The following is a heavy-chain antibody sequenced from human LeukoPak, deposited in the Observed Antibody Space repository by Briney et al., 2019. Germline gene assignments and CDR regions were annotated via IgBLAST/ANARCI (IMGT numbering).Heavy chain of an antibody. CDR3: ARVLNKGNSTSWFDP. Sequence: GGSLRLSCAASGFTFSSYSMNWVRQAPGKGLEWVSYISSSSSTIYYADSVKGRFTISRDNAKNSLYPQMNSLRAEDTAVYYCARVLNKGNSTSWFDPWGQGTLVTVSS. D-gene: IGHD2-2*01. CDR1: GFTFSSYS. J-gene: IGHJ5*02. V-gene: IGHV3-48*01. CDR2: ISSSSSTI.